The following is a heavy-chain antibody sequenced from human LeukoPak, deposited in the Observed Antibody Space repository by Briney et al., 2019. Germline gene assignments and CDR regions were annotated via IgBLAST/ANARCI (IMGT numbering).Heavy chain of an antibody. D-gene: IGHD6-19*01. CDR2: IYYSGST. CDR1: GVSISSYY. Sequence: SETLSLTCTVSGVSISSYYWSWIRQPPGKGLEWIGYIYYSGSTNYNPSLKSRVTISVDTSKNQFSLKLSSVTAADTAVYYCARGGSGWYVTRFDYWGQGTLVTVSS. V-gene: IGHV4-59*01. CDR3: ARGGSGWYVTRFDY. J-gene: IGHJ4*02.